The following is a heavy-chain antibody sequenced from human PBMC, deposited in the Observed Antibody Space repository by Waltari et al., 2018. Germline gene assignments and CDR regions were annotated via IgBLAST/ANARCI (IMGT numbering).Heavy chain of an antibody. Sequence: QVQLVQSGAEVKKPGASVKVSCKASGYTFTSYAMHWVRQAPGQRLEWMGWINAGNGNTKYSQKFQGRVTITRDTSASTAYMELSSLRSEDTAVYYCARGRIVVVPAGPPGGTGYFDYWGQGTLVTVSS. V-gene: IGHV1-3*01. CDR2: INAGNGNT. J-gene: IGHJ4*02. D-gene: IGHD2-2*01. CDR1: GYTFTSYA. CDR3: ARGRIVVVPAGPPGGTGYFDY.